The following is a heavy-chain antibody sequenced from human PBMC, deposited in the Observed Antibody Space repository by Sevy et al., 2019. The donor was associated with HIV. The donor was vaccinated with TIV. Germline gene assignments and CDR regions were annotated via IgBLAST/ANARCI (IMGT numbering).Heavy chain of an antibody. CDR3: AKTGYYYYGMDV. J-gene: IGHJ6*02. CDR2: ISSSSSTI. V-gene: IGHV3-48*01. CDR1: GFTFSSYS. Sequence: GGSLRLSCAASGFTFSSYSMNWVSQAPGKGLEWVSYISSSSSTIYYADSVKGRFTISRDNAKNSLYLQMNSLRAEDTAVYYCAKTGYYYYGMDVWGQGPTVTVSS. D-gene: IGHD1-1*01.